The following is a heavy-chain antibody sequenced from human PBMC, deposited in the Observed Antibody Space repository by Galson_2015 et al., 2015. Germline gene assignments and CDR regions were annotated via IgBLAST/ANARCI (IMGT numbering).Heavy chain of an antibody. CDR1: GYTFISYD. CDR3: ARSYSDETSGYYN. Sequence: SVKVSCKASGYTFISYDINWVRQATGQGLEWMGWMNSNSGYTGYGQKFQGRVTVTRNTSISTAYMELTSLRSEDTAVYYCARSYSDETSGYYNWGQGTLVTVSS. CDR2: MNSNSGYT. D-gene: IGHD3-22*01. V-gene: IGHV1-8*01. J-gene: IGHJ4*02.